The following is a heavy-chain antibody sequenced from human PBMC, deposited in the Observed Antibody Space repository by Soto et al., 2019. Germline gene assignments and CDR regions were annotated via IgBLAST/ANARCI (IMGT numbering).Heavy chain of an antibody. D-gene: IGHD3-3*02. CDR1: GGSISSGANH. CDR3: ARTQSSGALACNY. J-gene: IGHJ4*02. Sequence: SETLSLTCSVSGGSISSGANHWIWLRQPPGQGVECTRYILNSRTAHYTPSLRSRLARSVDSWRNQYSLMISSVTAAATAVYYWARTQSSGALACNYGGMGPRVTV. CDR2: ILNSRTA. V-gene: IGHV4-30-4*02.